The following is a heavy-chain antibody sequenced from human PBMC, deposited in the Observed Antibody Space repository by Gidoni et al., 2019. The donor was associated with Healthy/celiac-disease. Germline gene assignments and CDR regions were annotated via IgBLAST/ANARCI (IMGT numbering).Heavy chain of an antibody. CDR1: GFTFDDYG. V-gene: IGHV3-20*04. D-gene: IGHD2-15*01. CDR3: ARDQVRRYCSGGSCYAPTIYYGMDV. CDR2: INWNGGST. J-gene: IGHJ6*02. Sequence: EVQLVESGGGVVRPGGSLRLSCAASGFTFDDYGMTWVRQAPGKGLEWVSGINWNGGSTGYADSVKGRFTISRDNAKNSLYLQMNSLRAEDTALYYCARDQVRRYCSGGSCYAPTIYYGMDVWGQGTTVTVSS.